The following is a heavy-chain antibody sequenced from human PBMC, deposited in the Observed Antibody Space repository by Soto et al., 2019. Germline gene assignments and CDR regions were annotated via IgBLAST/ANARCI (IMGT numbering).Heavy chain of an antibody. CDR3: AKNQGAESVPLATVDGLDP. D-gene: IGHD2-21*01. CDR2: ISGSGGST. V-gene: IGHV3-23*01. CDR1: GFTFSSYA. Sequence: PGGSLRLSCAASGFTFSSYAMSWVRQAPGKGLEWVSAISGSGGSTYYADSVNGRFTISRDNSKSTVYLQLNSLSAEDTAVYHCAKNQGAESVPLATVDGLDPWGQRTVVTVAS. J-gene: IGHJ5*02.